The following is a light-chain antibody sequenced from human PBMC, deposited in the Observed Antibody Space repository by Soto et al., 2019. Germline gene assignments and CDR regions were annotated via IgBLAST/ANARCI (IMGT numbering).Light chain of an antibody. CDR1: QGISSY. Sequence: IQLTHSPSSLSASVGDRVTITCRASQGISSYLAWYQQKPGKAPKLLIYAASTLQSGVPSRFSGSGSGTNFTLTISSLQPEDFAIYYCQQLNSYPLTFGGGTKVDIK. CDR2: AAS. CDR3: QQLNSYPLT. V-gene: IGKV1-9*01. J-gene: IGKJ4*01.